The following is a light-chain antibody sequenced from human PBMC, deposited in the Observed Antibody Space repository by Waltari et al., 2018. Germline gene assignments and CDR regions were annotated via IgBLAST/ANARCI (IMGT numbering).Light chain of an antibody. CDR3: QQYGTSTLT. Sequence: EIVLTQSPCTMSLSLGERATLTCRASQSVSSTYLAWYQHNPGQAPRLLICRTSPRATGIPDRFSGSGSGTDFTLTISRLEPGDFAVYYCQQYGTSTLTFGGGTKVEIK. CDR2: RTS. CDR1: QSVSSTY. J-gene: IGKJ4*01. V-gene: IGKV3-20*01.